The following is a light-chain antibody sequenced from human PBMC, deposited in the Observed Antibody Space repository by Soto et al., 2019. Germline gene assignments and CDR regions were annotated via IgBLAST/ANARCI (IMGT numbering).Light chain of an antibody. CDR2: EVT. CDR1: SSDVGGYDY. Sequence: QSVLTQPPSASGSPGQSVTISCSATSSDVGGYDYVSWYQQHPGKAPKLMIYEVTIRPSGVSDRFSGSKSGNTASLTVSGLQAEDAADYYCSSYTGGNPSYVFGTGPKVTVL. CDR3: SSYTGGNPSYV. J-gene: IGLJ1*01. V-gene: IGLV2-8*01.